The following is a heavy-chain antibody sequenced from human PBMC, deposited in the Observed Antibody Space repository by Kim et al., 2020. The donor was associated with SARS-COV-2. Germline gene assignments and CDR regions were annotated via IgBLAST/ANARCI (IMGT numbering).Heavy chain of an antibody. V-gene: IGHV1-69*13. J-gene: IGHJ4*02. CDR3: ARDMRTRGQGYSYGSYFDY. CDR1: GGTFSSYA. D-gene: IGHD5-18*01. Sequence: SVKVSCKASGGTFSSYAISWVRQAPGQGLEWMGGIIPIFGTANYAQKFQGRVTITADESTSTAYMELSSLRSEDTAVYYCARDMRTRGQGYSYGSYFDYWGQGTLVTVSS. CDR2: IIPIFGTA.